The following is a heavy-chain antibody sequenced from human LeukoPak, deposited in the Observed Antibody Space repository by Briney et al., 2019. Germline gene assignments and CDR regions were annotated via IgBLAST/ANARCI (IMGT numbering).Heavy chain of an antibody. CDR2: IYTSGST. D-gene: IGHD2-15*01. J-gene: IGHJ4*02. Sequence: SETLSLTCTVSGGSISSSSYYWTWIRQPAGKGLEWIGRIYTSGSTNYNPSLNSRVTISLDTSKNQFSLKLSSVTAADTAVYYCARDSPTAYCSGGSCYFDYWGQGTLVTVSS. V-gene: IGHV4-61*02. CDR1: GGSISSSSYY. CDR3: ARDSPTAYCSGGSCYFDY.